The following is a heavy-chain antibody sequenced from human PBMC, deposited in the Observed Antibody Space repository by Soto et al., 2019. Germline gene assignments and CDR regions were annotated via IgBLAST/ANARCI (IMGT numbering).Heavy chain of an antibody. CDR1: GFTFSSYA. V-gene: IGHV3-30*18. CDR3: AKALSSRVVISTCFDY. J-gene: IGHJ4*02. CDR2: ISYDGRSK. Sequence: VQLVESGGGVVQPGRSLRLTCAASGFTFSSYAMHWVRQAPGKGLEWVAVISYDGRSKYYADSIKGRFTISSDNSKNTLYRQMTDLRPEDSAVYYCAKALSSRVVISTCFDYWGQGTLVTVSS. D-gene: IGHD3-22*01.